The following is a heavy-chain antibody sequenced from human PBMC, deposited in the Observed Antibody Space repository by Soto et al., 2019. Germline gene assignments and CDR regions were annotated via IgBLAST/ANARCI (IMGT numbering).Heavy chain of an antibody. D-gene: IGHD3-3*01. V-gene: IGHV3-30*03. CDR3: ARHSITIFGVVIDSVIDY. Sequence: LRLSCAASGFTFSSYGMHWVRQAPGKGLEWVAVISYDGSNKYYADSVKGRFTISRDNSKNTLYLQMNSLRAEDTAVYYCARHSITIFGVVIDSVIDYWGQGTLVTVSS. J-gene: IGHJ4*02. CDR1: GFTFSSYG. CDR2: ISYDGSNK.